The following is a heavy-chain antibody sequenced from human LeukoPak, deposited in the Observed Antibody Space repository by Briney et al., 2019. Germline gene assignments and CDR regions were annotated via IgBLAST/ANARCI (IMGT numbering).Heavy chain of an antibody. J-gene: IGHJ6*04. Sequence: GASVKVSCKASGYTFTSYGISWVRQAPGQGLEWMGWISAYNGNTNYAQKLQGRVTMTTDTSTSTAYMELRSLRSDDTAVYYCARDFAGTTGTTLGGYYYGMDVWGKGTTVTVSS. CDR1: GYTFTSYG. CDR3: ARDFAGTTGTTLGGYYYGMDV. CDR2: ISAYNGNT. D-gene: IGHD1-1*01. V-gene: IGHV1-18*04.